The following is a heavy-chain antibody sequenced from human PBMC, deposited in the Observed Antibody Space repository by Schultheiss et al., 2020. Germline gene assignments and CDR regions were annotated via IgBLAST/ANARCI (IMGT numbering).Heavy chain of an antibody. CDR2: IYTSGST. J-gene: IGHJ6*02. V-gene: IGHV4-4*08. CDR3: ARDLSSYYYYGMDV. Sequence: SETLSLTCTVSGGSISSYYWSWFRQPPGKGLEWIGDIYTSGSTNYNPSLKSRVTISVDTSKNQFSLKLSSVTAADTAVYYCARDLSSYYYYGMDVWGQGTTVTVSS. CDR1: GGSISSYY. D-gene: IGHD5/OR15-5a*01.